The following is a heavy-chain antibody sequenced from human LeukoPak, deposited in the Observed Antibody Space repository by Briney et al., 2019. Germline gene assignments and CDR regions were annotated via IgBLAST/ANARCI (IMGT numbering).Heavy chain of an antibody. CDR2: MNPNNGNT. CDR3: SRGGPVAGTHKYFQH. Sequence: ASVKVSCKVSGYTLTELSMHWVRQATGQGLEWMGWMNPNNGNTDYAQKFQGRVTLTRNTSITTAYMELSSLTSEDTAVYYCSRGGPVAGTHKYFQHWGQGTLVTVSS. V-gene: IGHV1-8*01. CDR1: GYTLTELS. J-gene: IGHJ1*01. D-gene: IGHD6-19*01.